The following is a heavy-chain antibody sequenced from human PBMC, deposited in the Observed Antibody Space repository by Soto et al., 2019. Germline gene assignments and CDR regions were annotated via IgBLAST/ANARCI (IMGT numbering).Heavy chain of an antibody. V-gene: IGHV4-59*01. CDR3: ARETTTSHMDV. Sequence: PSETLSLTCTVSGGSISSYYWSWIWQPPGKGLEWIGFIYYSGSTNYNPSLKSRVTISVDTSKNQFSLKLSSVTAADTAVYYCARETTTSHMDVWGKGTTVTVSS. CDR2: IYYSGST. J-gene: IGHJ6*03. D-gene: IGHD1-1*01. CDR1: GGSISSYY.